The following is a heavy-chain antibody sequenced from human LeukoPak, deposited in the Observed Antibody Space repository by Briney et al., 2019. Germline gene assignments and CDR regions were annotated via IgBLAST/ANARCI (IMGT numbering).Heavy chain of an antibody. J-gene: IGHJ5*02. D-gene: IGHD2-21*02. CDR1: GGSISSSSYY. V-gene: IGHV4-39*07. Sequence: SETLSLTCTVSGGSISSSSYYWGWIRQPPGKGLEWIGSIYYSGNTYYNPSLNSRVTMSVDTSKNQFSLKLSSVTAADTAVYYCARVVVTANTRFDPWGQGTLVTVSS. CDR3: ARVVVTANTRFDP. CDR2: IYYSGNT.